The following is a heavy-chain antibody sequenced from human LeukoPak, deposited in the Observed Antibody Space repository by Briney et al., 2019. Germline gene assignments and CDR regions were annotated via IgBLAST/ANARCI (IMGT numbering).Heavy chain of an antibody. V-gene: IGHV3-30-3*01. CDR2: ISSDGGNR. J-gene: IGHJ4*02. D-gene: IGHD6-19*01. CDR1: GFTFSSYA. CDR3: ARGRAVTGSTVIDY. Sequence: PGRSLRLSCAASGFTFSSYAMHWVRRAPGKALEWVATISSDGGNRYYSDSMKGRFTISRDNSKNTLYLQMNSLRPEDTAVFHCARGRAVTGSTVIDYWGQGTLVTVSS.